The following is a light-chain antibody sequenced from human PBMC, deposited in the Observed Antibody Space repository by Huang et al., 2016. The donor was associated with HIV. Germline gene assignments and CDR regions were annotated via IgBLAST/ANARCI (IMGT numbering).Light chain of an antibody. CDR3: MQALQGLV. Sequence: DIVMTQSPLSLPVTPGEPASISCRSSQSLLHSNGYNYLDCYLQKPGQSPQLLIYLGSHRADGVPDRCSGSGAGTDFTLKISRVEAEDVGVYYCMQALQGLVFGPGTTVDIK. CDR1: QSLLHSNGYNY. J-gene: IGKJ3*01. V-gene: IGKV2-28*01. CDR2: LGS.